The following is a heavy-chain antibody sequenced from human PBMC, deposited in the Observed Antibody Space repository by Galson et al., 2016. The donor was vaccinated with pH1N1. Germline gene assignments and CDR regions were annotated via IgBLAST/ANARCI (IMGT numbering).Heavy chain of an antibody. CDR3: ATAPTGPGWFGVDV. Sequence: SLRLSCADSGLTFSSYEMNWVRQAPGKGLEWVAFISSGGYSIQYADSVKGRFTLSRDNAKSSLYLQMNSLRPEDTAVYYCATAPTGPGWFGVDVWGQGTTVIVS. CDR1: GLTFSSYE. CDR2: ISSGGYSI. J-gene: IGHJ6*02. V-gene: IGHV3-48*03. D-gene: IGHD2-15*01.